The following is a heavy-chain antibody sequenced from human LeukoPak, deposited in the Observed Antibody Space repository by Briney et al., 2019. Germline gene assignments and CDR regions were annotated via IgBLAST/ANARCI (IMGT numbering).Heavy chain of an antibody. V-gene: IGHV3-7*01. CDR3: ARVLGGVSGYFFDY. CDR2: IMQDGSDK. Sequence: PGGSLRLSCAASGFTFSTYWMSWVRQAPGKGLEWVANIMQDGSDKPYVDSVKGRFTISRDNAKNSLYLQMNSVRAEDMAVYYCARVLGGVSGYFFDYWGQGALVTVSS. D-gene: IGHD3-10*01. J-gene: IGHJ4*02. CDR1: GFTFSTYW.